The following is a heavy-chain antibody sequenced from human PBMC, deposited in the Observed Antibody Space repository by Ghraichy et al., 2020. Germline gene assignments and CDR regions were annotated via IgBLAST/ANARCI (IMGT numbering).Heavy chain of an antibody. CDR1: GGSVSSGSHY. Sequence: SETLSLTCTVSGGSVSSGSHYWSWIRQTPGKGLEWIGHISDTGSTHYNPSLKSRVTISGGTSKNQFSLKLSSVTAADTAVYYCARGAGYDYGIDYWGQGTLVTISA. V-gene: IGHV4-61*01. CDR2: ISDTGST. J-gene: IGHJ4*02. D-gene: IGHD5-18*01. CDR3: ARGAGYDYGIDY.